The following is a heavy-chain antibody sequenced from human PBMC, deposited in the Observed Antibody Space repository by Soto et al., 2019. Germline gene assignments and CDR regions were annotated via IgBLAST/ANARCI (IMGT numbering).Heavy chain of an antibody. CDR2: IKSKTDGGTS. V-gene: IGHV3-15*01. CDR3: AANGLVI. D-gene: IGHD2-8*01. Sequence: VRLSCAASGITFSDAWMSWVRQAPGKGLEWVGRIKSKTDGGTSDYAAPVKGRFTISRDDSKDTLYLQMNILKNEDTAVYYCAANGLVICGQGTMVPVSS. CDR1: GITFSDAW. J-gene: IGHJ3*02.